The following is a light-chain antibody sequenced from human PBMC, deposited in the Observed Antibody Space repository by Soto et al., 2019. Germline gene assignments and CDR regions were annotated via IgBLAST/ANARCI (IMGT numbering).Light chain of an antibody. J-gene: IGKJ5*01. CDR1: QSVSSN. V-gene: IGKV3-15*01. CDR3: QQANSFPIT. Sequence: EIVMTQSPATLSVSPVESATLSFSAIQSVSSNLAWHQQKPGQAPRILMYDASTRATGISARFSGSGSGTEFTLTISSLQSEDFATYFCQQANSFPITFGQGTRLEIK. CDR2: DAS.